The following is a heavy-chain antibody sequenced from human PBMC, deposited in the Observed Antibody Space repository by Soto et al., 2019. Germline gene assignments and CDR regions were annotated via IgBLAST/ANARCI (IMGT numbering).Heavy chain of an antibody. CDR1: GFTFSDHY. V-gene: IGHV3-72*01. D-gene: IGHD3-3*01. J-gene: IGHJ3*02. CDR3: ARGKRPYDPTDAFDI. CDR2: TRNKANSYTT. Sequence: GGSLRLSCAASGFTFSDHYMDWVRQAPGKGLEWVGRTRNKANSYTTEYAASVKGRFTISRDDSKNSLYLQMNSLKTEDTAVYYCARGKRPYDPTDAFDIWGQGTMVTVSS.